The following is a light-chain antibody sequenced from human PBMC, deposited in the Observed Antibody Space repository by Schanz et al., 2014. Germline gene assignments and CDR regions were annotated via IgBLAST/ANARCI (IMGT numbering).Light chain of an antibody. CDR3: SAYTSSNTWV. J-gene: IGLJ3*02. V-gene: IGLV2-8*01. CDR2: EVS. CDR1: SSDVGGYNY. Sequence: SALTQPPSASGSPGQSVTISCTGTSSDVGGYNYVSWYQQHPGKAPKLMIYEVSKRPSGVPDRFSGSKSGNTASLTVSGLQAEDEADYYCSAYTSSNTWVFGGGTKLTVL.